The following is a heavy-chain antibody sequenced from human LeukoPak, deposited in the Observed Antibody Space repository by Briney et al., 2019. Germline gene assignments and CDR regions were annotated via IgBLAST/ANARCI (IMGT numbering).Heavy chain of an antibody. V-gene: IGHV4-39*01. J-gene: IGHJ4*02. CDR2: IYYSGST. CDR1: GGSNSSSSYY. Sequence: PSETLSLTCTVSGGSNSSSSYYWGWIRQPPGKGLEWIGSIYYSGSTYYNPSLKSRVTISVDTSKNQFSLKLSSVTAADTAVYYCARGGPAAGRFDYWGQGTLVTVSS. D-gene: IGHD6-13*01. CDR3: ARGGPAAGRFDY.